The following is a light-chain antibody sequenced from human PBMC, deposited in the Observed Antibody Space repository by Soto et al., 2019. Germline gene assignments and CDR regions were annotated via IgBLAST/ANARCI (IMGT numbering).Light chain of an antibody. CDR3: QQYNNWPPIT. CDR2: KAS. CDR1: QTISSW. V-gene: IGKV1-5*03. J-gene: IGKJ5*01. Sequence: IHMTHSPATLSGSVLYRVTITFLSSQTISSWLAWYQQKPGKAPKLLIYKASTLKSGVPSRFSGSGSGTEFTLTISSLQSEDFAVYYCQQYNNWPPITFGQGTRLEIK.